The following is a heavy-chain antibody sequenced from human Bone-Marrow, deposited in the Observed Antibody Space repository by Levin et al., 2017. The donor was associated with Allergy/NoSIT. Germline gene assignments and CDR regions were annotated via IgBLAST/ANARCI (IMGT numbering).Heavy chain of an antibody. Sequence: GESLKISCAASGFSVSSDSMNWVRQAPGKGLEWVSVMYSSGETDYADPVKGRFTISRDNSKNTMYLQMTNLRAEDTAVYYCARETGGYDEIYFYYYMDVWGKGTTVTVSS. D-gene: IGHD3-22*01. CDR1: GFSVSSDS. V-gene: IGHV3-66*03. J-gene: IGHJ6*03. CDR2: MYSSGET. CDR3: ARETGGYDEIYFYYYMDV.